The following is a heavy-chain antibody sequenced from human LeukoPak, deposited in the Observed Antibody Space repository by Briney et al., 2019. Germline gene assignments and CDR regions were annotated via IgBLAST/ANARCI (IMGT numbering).Heavy chain of an antibody. V-gene: IGHV1-2*06. J-gene: IGHJ6*02. Sequence: ASVKVSCKASGYTFTGYYMHWVRQAPGQGLEWMGRINPNSGGTNYAQKFQGRVAMTRDTSISTAYMELSRLRSDDTAVYYCAREKVRQSGMDVWGQGTTVTVSS. CDR2: INPNSGGT. D-gene: IGHD2-2*01. CDR3: AREKVRQSGMDV. CDR1: GYTFTGYY.